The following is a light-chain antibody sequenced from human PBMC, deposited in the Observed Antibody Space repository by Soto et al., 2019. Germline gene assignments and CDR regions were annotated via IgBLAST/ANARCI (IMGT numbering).Light chain of an antibody. J-gene: IGLJ2*01. CDR2: LQGSGSY. CDR3: ETWDSNTLVV. V-gene: IGLV4-60*03. CDR1: SGHSSYT. Sequence: QLVLTQSSSASASLGSSVKLTCTLSSGHSSYTIAWHQQQPGKAPRYLMRLQGSGSYNKGSGVPDRFSGSSSGADRYLTISHLHSEDEADYYCETWDSNTLVVLGGGTKLTVL.